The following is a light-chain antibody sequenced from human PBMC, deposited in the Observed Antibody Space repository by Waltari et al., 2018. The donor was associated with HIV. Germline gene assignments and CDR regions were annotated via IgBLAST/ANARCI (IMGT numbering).Light chain of an antibody. V-gene: IGLV2-14*03. CDR1: TADIAGDHH. Sequence: QPASVSGSLGQTIAIFCTGSTADIAGDHHVSWYQQYTGKPPKLLIYDVNQRPSGISDRFSGSRSGNTASLTISGLLTDDESEYFCSSYSTTTGHVVFGGGTKVTVL. CDR3: SSYSTTTGHVV. CDR2: DVN. J-gene: IGLJ3*02.